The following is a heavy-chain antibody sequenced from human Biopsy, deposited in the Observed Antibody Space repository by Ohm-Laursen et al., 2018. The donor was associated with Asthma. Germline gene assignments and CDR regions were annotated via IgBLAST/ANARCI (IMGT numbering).Heavy chain of an antibody. CDR3: ARKVAFDV. J-gene: IGHJ3*01. Sequence: SSLRLSCTASGFMFSSFGMHWVRQAPGKGLEWVAVISYDGNHKFYEDAVKGRITISRDNAKNSVYLQMNSRRAEDTAVYYCARKVAFDVWGQGTLVIVSS. V-gene: IGHV3-33*05. CDR1: GFMFSSFG. CDR2: ISYDGNHK.